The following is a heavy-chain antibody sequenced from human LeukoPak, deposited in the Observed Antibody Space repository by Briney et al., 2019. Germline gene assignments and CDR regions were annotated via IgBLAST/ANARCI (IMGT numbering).Heavy chain of an antibody. D-gene: IGHD6-13*01. CDR3: ARALRIAAAGRSGV. J-gene: IGHJ6*02. V-gene: IGHV3-48*04. Sequence: GGSLRLSCAASGFNFSIYSMNWVRQAPGKGLEWVSYITRSSTTIYYADSVKGRFTISRDNAKNSLYLQMNSLRAEDTAVYYCARALRIAAAGRSGVWGQGTTVTVSS. CDR2: ITRSSTTI. CDR1: GFNFSIYS.